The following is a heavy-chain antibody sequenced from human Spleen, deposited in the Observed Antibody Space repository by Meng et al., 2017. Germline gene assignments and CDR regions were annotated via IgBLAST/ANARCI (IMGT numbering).Heavy chain of an antibody. D-gene: IGHD6-13*01. Sequence: SETLSLTCTVSGGSISSSSYYWGWIRQPPGKGLEWIGSIYYSGSTYYNPSLKSRVTISVDTSKNQFSLKLSSVTAADTAVYYCAREKGYSSDYWGQGTLVTVSS. CDR2: IYYSGST. V-gene: IGHV4-39*07. J-gene: IGHJ4*02. CDR1: GGSISSSSYY. CDR3: AREKGYSSDY.